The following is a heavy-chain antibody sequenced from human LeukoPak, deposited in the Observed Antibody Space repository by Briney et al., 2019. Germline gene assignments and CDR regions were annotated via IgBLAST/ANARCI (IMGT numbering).Heavy chain of an antibody. CDR2: INHSGYT. J-gene: IGHJ4*02. Sequence: SETLSLTCGVSGVSFDDYYWSWVRQTPGKGLGWLREINHSGYTNDSPSLKSRVTLSIDTSRKQFSLNLRSVTVADAGIYYCTRMTTGHDYWGQGTLVTVSS. CDR1: GVSFDDYY. D-gene: IGHD4-17*01. V-gene: IGHV4-34*01. CDR3: TRMTTGHDY.